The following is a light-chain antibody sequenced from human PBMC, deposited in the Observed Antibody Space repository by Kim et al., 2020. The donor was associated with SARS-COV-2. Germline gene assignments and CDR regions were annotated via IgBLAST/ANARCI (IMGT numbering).Light chain of an antibody. CDR1: QSVSSN. V-gene: IGKV3-15*01. CDR2: GAS. CDR3: QQYNNWPLT. Sequence: VAPGERAARACRASQSVSSNLAGYQQKPGQAPRLLIYGASTRVTGIPARFSGSGSGTEFTLTISSLQSEDFAVYYCQQYNNWPLTFGGGTKVDIK. J-gene: IGKJ4*01.